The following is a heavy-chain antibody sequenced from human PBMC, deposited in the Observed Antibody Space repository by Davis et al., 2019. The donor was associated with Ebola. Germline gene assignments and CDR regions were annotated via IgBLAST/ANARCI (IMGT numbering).Heavy chain of an antibody. V-gene: IGHV3-74*03. CDR1: GFTFSSYW. Sequence: HTGGSLRLSCAASGFTFSSYWMHWVRQAPGKGLVWVSCINRDGSTTTYADSVKGRFTISRDNAKNTLYLQMDGLRVEDTAVYRCARGNTGYGNFDCWGQGALVTVTS. CDR3: ARGNTGYGNFDC. CDR2: INRDGSTT. D-gene: IGHD3-9*01. J-gene: IGHJ4*02.